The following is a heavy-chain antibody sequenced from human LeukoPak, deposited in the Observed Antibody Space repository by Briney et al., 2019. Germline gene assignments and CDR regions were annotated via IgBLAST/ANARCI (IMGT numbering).Heavy chain of an antibody. Sequence: PGGSLRLSCAASGFTFSSYAMHWVRQAPGKGLEWVAVISYDGSNKYYADSVKGRFTISRDNSKNTLYLQMNSLRAEDTAVYYVATNYSGGQGPLVTVSS. V-gene: IGHV3-30-3*01. CDR3: ATNYS. CDR1: GFTFSSYA. D-gene: IGHD5-24*01. J-gene: IGHJ4*02. CDR2: ISYDGSNK.